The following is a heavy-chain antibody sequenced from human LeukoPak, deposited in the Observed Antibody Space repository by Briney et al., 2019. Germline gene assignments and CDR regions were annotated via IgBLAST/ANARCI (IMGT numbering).Heavy chain of an antibody. J-gene: IGHJ6*03. CDR1: GGSISSYY. D-gene: IGHD6-6*01. CDR2: INYSGST. Sequence: SETLSLTCTVSGGSISSYYWSWIRQPPGKGLEWIGYINYSGSTNYNPSLKSRVTISVDTSKNQFSLKLSSVTAADTAVYYCARVAIAARPMGYYYYYMDVWGKGTTVTVSS. CDR3: ARVAIAARPMGYYYYYMDV. V-gene: IGHV4-59*01.